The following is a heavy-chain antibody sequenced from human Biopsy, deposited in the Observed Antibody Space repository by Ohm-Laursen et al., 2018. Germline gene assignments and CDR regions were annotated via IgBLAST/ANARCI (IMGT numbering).Heavy chain of an antibody. J-gene: IGHJ4*02. CDR1: GGSVSNYF. Sequence: GTLSLTCAVSGGSVSNYFWAWIRQPPGKGLEWIGYFRFEDRTSYNSSLKSRVTISADTSKNQFSLRLSSVTAADTAVYYCALGGGSYVNFDYWGQGTLVTVSS. D-gene: IGHD1-26*01. CDR3: ALGGGSYVNFDY. CDR2: FRFEDRT. V-gene: IGHV4-59*02.